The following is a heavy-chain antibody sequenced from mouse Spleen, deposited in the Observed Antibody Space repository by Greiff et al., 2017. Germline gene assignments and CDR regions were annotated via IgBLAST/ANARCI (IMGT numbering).Heavy chain of an antibody. D-gene: IGHD2-3*01. CDR1: GYTFTDYN. CDR3: ARCDGYYDRYYFDY. V-gene: IGHV1-18*01. CDR2: INPNNGGT. Sequence: EVKLQQSGPELVKPGASVKIPCKASGYTFTDYNMDWVKQSHGKSLEWIGDINPNNGGTIYNQKFKGKATLTVDKSSSTAYMELRSLTSEDTAVYYCARCDGYYDRYYFDYWGQGTTLTVSS. J-gene: IGHJ2*01.